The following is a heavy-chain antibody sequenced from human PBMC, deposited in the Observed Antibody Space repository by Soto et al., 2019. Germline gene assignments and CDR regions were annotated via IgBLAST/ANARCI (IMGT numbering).Heavy chain of an antibody. CDR3: TRSITGYSYADT. V-gene: IGHV3-74*01. CDR1: GFTFTNYW. Sequence: PGGSLRLSCAASGFTFTNYWMHWVRQAPGKGLVWVSRIDSDGSSTVYVDSVKGRFTISRDNAKNTLYLQMNSLRAEDTALYYYTRSITGYSYADTWGQGTLVTVSS. D-gene: IGHD3-16*01. CDR2: IDSDGSST. J-gene: IGHJ5*02.